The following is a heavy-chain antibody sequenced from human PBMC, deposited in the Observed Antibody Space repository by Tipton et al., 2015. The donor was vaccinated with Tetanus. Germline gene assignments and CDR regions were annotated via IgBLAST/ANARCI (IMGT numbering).Heavy chain of an antibody. CDR1: GGSISSGGYY. D-gene: IGHD3-9*01. CDR2: IHYSGTT. CDR3: ARGYNGYDILTAYPHYFDS. Sequence: TLSLTCTVSGGSISSGGYYWSWIRQHPGKGLEWIGYIHYSGTTNYNPSVKSRVTISVDTSKSQFSLNLSSVTAADAAVYYCARGYNGYDILTAYPHYFDSWGQGTLVTVSS. J-gene: IGHJ4*02. V-gene: IGHV4-61*08.